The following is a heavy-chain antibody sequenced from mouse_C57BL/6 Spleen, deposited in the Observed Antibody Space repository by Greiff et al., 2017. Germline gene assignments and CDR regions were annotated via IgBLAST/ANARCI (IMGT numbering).Heavy chain of an antibody. Sequence: QVQLQQSGAELVRPGASVKLSCKASGYTFTDYYINWVKQRPGQGLEWIARIYPGSGNTYYNEKFKGKATLTAEKSSSTAYMQLSSLTSEDSAVYFCARWGLLRNAMDYWGQGTSVTVSS. V-gene: IGHV1-76*01. CDR2: IYPGSGNT. D-gene: IGHD1-1*01. CDR1: GYTFTDYY. J-gene: IGHJ4*01. CDR3: ARWGLLRNAMDY.